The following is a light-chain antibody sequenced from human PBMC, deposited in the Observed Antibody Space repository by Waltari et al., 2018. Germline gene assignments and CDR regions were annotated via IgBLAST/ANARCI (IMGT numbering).Light chain of an antibody. V-gene: IGKV3-20*01. CDR2: GAS. CDR3: QKYSSSPPFT. CDR1: QSVSSY. Sequence: VILTQSTATLSLSPGERATLSCRASQSVSSYLAWYQQKPGQAPRLLIYGASSRATGIPDRFSGSGSGTEFTLTISSLEPEDFAVYYCQKYSSSPPFTFGPGTKLDIK. J-gene: IGKJ3*01.